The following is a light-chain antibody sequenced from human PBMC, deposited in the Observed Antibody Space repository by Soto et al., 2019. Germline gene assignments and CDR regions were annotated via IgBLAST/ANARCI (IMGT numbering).Light chain of an antibody. CDR3: QQTYSTPPT. V-gene: IGKV1-39*01. CDR2: SAS. Sequence: DIQITQSASSLSASLGDRVSITCRARQNIRDFLNWYQQKPGKAPELLIFSASSLQSAVPSRFSGSGSGTDFTLTIGSLQREDFATYVCQQTYSTPPTFGQGTRVE. CDR1: QNIRDF. J-gene: IGKJ1*01.